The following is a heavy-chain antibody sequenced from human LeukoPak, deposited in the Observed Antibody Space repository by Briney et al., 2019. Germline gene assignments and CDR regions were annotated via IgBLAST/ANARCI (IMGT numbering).Heavy chain of an antibody. Sequence: GGSLRLSCAASGFTFSDYYMSWIRQAPGKGLEWVSYISSSSYTNYADSVKGRFTISRNNTKISLYMQMNSLRAEDTAVYYCARASGGIYDPWGQGTLVTVSS. J-gene: IGHJ5*02. D-gene: IGHD2-15*01. V-gene: IGHV3-11*06. CDR3: ARASGGIYDP. CDR2: ISSSSYT. CDR1: GFTFSDYY.